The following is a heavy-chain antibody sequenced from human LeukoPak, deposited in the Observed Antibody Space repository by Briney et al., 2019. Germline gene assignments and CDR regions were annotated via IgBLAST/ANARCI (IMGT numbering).Heavy chain of an antibody. CDR1: GGSISSDY. CDR2: IYYSGST. D-gene: IGHD2-2*01. V-gene: IGHV4-59*05. Sequence: SETLSLTCTVSGGSISSDYWSWIRQPPGKGLEWIGRIYYSGSTYYNPSLRSRVTISVDTSKNQFSLKLSSVTAADTAVYYCARLVAHFDYWGQGTLVTVSS. J-gene: IGHJ4*02. CDR3: ARLVAHFDY.